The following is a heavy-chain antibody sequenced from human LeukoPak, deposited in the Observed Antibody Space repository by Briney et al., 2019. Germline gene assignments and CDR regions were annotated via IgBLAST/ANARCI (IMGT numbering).Heavy chain of an antibody. CDR2: INPNSGGT. D-gene: IGHD3-22*01. CDR3: ARDYYDSSGYFHGGH. V-gene: IGHV1-2*02. Sequence: GASAKVSCKASGYTFTDYYIHWVRQAPGQGLEWMGWINPNSGGTNYAQKFQGRVTITRDTSISTAYMELSRLRSDDTAIYYCARDYYDSSGYFHGGHWGQGTLVTVSS. CDR1: GYTFTDYY. J-gene: IGHJ4*02.